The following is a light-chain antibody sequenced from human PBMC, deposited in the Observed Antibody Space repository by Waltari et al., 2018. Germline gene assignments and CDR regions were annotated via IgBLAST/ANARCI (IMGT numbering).Light chain of an antibody. V-gene: IGKV4-1*01. CDR1: QNVLYSSGHQNY. CDR2: WAS. CDR3: QQYYSAPLT. J-gene: IGKJ1*01. Sequence: VINPSPYHLAVSLGERAPINCTSSQNVLYSSGHQNYLAWYQKRPGQPPNLLIYWASSRVAGVPDRFSGSGSGTDFTLTISSLQAEDVALYYCQQYYSAPLTFGQGTKVEIK.